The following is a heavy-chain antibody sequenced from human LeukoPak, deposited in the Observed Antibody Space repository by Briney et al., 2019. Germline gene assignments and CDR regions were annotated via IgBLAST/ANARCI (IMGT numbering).Heavy chain of an antibody. CDR1: GLSYSDSY. Sequence: GGSLRLSCAASGLSYSDSYMTWIRQAPGKGVEGVSYIKDEGSLKTYADSVKGRFTISRDNAKNSLYLQMNSLRGEDTATYYCARRFRDWGRGILVTVSA. CDR3: ARRFRD. D-gene: IGHD5-24*01. J-gene: IGHJ4*02. CDR2: IKDEGSLK. V-gene: IGHV3-11*06.